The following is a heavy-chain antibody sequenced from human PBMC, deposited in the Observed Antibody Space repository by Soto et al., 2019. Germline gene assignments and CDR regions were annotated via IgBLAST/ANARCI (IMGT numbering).Heavy chain of an antibody. V-gene: IGHV1-2*02. CDR2: INPNTGGT. Sequence: QVHLMQSGAEVKSPGASVRVSCKASGYTFSSYGVSWVRQAPGQGLEFMGWINPNTGGTHYAVKFQDRVTMTRDTSIRTAYMELARLRSDDTATYYCARDGNYYTSGEGHWFDPWGQGTLITVSP. J-gene: IGHJ5*02. D-gene: IGHD2-15*01. CDR3: ARDGNYYTSGEGHWFDP. CDR1: GYTFSSYG.